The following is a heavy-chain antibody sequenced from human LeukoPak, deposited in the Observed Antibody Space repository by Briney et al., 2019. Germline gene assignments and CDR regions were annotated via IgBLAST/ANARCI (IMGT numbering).Heavy chain of an antibody. D-gene: IGHD6-13*01. Sequence: GASVKVSCKASGFTFNSYYMQWVRQAPGQGLEWMGIINPSDGSRKYAQKFQGRLTVTGDTSTSTVYMELSSLRSEDTAVYYCAGEEGIVAAAAIYYYGMDVWGQGTTVTVSS. CDR3: AGEEGIVAAAAIYYYGMDV. V-gene: IGHV1-46*02. CDR1: GFTFNSYY. CDR2: INPSDGSR. J-gene: IGHJ6*02.